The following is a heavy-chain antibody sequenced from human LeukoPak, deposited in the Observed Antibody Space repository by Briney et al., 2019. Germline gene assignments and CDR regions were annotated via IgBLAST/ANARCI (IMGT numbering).Heavy chain of an antibody. CDR3: AREQWLVPSY. CDR2: INPNSGGT. J-gene: IGHJ4*02. D-gene: IGHD6-19*01. CDR1: GGTFSSYA. Sequence: ASVKVSCKASGGTFSSYAISWVRQAPGQGLEWMGWINPNSGGTNYAQKFQGRVTMTRDTSISTAYMELSRLRSDDTAVYYCAREQWLVPSYWGQGTLVTVSS. V-gene: IGHV1-2*02.